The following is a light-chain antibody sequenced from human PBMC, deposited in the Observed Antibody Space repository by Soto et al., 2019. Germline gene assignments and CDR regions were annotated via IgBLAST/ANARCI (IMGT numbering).Light chain of an antibody. CDR1: SSDVGGYNY. J-gene: IGLJ1*01. CDR3: TSFTSRHTYV. Sequence: QSALTQPASVSGSPGQSITISCTGTSSDVGGYNYVSWYQQHPDKAPRLMIYDVSNRPSGFSDRFYGSKSGDTASLTISGLQAEDEAEYYCTSFTSRHTYVFGTVTKLTVL. CDR2: DVS. V-gene: IGLV2-14*03.